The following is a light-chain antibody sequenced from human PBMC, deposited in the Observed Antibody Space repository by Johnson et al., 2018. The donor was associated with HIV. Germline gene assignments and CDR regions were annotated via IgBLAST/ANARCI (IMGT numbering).Light chain of an antibody. J-gene: IGLJ1*01. CDR1: SSNIGNNY. Sequence: QSVLTQPPSVSAAPGQTVTISCSGSSSNIGNNYVSWYQQLPGTAPKLLIYDNNKRPSGIPDRFSGSKSGTSATLAITGLQPGDEADYYCGTWDSSLSAHVFGTGTKVTGL. V-gene: IGLV1-51*01. CDR3: GTWDSSLSAHV. CDR2: DNN.